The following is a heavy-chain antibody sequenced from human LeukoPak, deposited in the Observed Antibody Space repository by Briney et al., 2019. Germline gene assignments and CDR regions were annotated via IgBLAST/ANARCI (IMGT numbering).Heavy chain of an antibody. J-gene: IGHJ4*02. V-gene: IGHV3-74*01. CDR1: GFTFSSYW. CDR2: INSDGSST. D-gene: IGHD3-10*01. Sequence: GGSLRLSCAASGFTFSSYWMHWVRQAPGKGLVWVSRINSDGSSTSYADSVKGRFTISRDNAKNKLYLQMNSLRAEDTAVYYCARVPYYYGSGSYYPYFDYWGQGTLVTVSS. CDR3: ARVPYYYGSGSYYPYFDY.